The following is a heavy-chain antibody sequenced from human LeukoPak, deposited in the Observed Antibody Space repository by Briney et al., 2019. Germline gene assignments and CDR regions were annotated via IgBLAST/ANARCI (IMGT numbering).Heavy chain of an antibody. CDR1: GYTFTGYY. D-gene: IGHD2-15*01. CDR2: INPNSGGT. CDR3: ARVNKGYCSGGSCYPLGY. Sequence: ASVKVSCKASGYTFTGYYMHWVRQAPGQGLEWMGRINPNSGGTNYARKFQGRVTMTRDTSISTAYMELSRLRSDDTAVYYCARVNKGYCSGGSCYPLGYWGQGTLVTVSS. J-gene: IGHJ4*02. V-gene: IGHV1-2*06.